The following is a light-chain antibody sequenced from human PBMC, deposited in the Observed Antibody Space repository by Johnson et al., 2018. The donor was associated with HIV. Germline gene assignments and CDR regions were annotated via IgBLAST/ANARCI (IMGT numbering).Light chain of an antibody. CDR2: DNN. Sequence: QSVLTQPPSVSAAPGQKVTISCSGSSSNIGNNYVSWYQQFPGTAPKLLIYDNNHRPSGIPDRFSVSQSGTSATLGITGLQTGDEADYYCGTWDSSLSTYVFGSGTKVTVL. CDR3: GTWDSSLSTYV. CDR1: SSNIGNNY. V-gene: IGLV1-51*01. J-gene: IGLJ1*01.